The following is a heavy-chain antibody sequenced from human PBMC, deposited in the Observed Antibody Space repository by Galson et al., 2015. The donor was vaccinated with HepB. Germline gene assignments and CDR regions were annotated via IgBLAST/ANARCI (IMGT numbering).Heavy chain of an antibody. J-gene: IGHJ6*02. Sequence: TLSLTCTVSGGSIKSGDYYWSWIRQSPEKGLEWIGYIYYTGSTYCNPSLKSRVSLSVDTSQNQFSLNLNSVTAADTAVYFCARGRVWFGESTSNYYGMDVWGQGTTVTVSS. CDR3: ARGRVWFGESTSNYYGMDV. V-gene: IGHV4-30-4*01. CDR2: IYYTGST. D-gene: IGHD3-10*01. CDR1: GGSIKSGDYY.